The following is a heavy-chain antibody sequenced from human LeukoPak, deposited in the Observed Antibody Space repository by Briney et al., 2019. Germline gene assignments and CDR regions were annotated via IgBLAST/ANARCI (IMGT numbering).Heavy chain of an antibody. V-gene: IGHV4-38-2*02. CDR1: GYSISSGYY. J-gene: IGHJ4*02. D-gene: IGHD3-16*01. Sequence: KPSETLSLTCTVSGYSISSGYYWGWIRPPPGKGLEWIGSIYHSGSTYYNPSLKSRVTISVDTSKNQFSLKLSSVTAADTAVYYCARDSGGYWGQGTLVTVSS. CDR3: ARDSGGY. CDR2: IYHSGST.